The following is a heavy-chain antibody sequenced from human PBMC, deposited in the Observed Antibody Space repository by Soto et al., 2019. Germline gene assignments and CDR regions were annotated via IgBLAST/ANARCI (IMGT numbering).Heavy chain of an antibody. CDR1: GGSISSYY. J-gene: IGHJ3*02. Sequence: SETLSLTCTVSGGSISSYYWSWIRQPPGKGLEWIGYIYYSGSTYYNPSLKSRVTISVDTSKNQFSLKLSSETAADTAVYYCAGPDYEEGTFDIWGQGKMVTVSS. CDR3: AGPDYEEGTFDI. D-gene: IGHD4-17*01. CDR2: IYYSGST. V-gene: IGHV4-59*04.